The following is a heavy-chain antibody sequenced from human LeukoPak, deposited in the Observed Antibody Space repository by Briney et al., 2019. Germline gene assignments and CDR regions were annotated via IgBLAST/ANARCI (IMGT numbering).Heavy chain of an antibody. V-gene: IGHV1-18*01. CDR2: ISVFDGRT. D-gene: IGHD3-22*01. CDR3: ARDYYDTSNYRYDVFDI. CDR1: GYTFSTYG. Sequence: ASVEVSCRASGYTFSTYGITWVRQAPGQGLEWMGWISVFDGRTNYAQTLQDRVTMTTDTSTSTAYMELRSLRSDDTAVYYCARDYYDTSNYRYDVFDIWGQGTVLTVSS. J-gene: IGHJ3*02.